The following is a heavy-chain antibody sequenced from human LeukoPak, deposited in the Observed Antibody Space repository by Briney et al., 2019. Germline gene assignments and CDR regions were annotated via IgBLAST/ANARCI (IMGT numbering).Heavy chain of an antibody. CDR2: IYFSGST. J-gene: IGHJ3*02. Sequence: SETLSLTCSGSGGSISRGGYYWNWIRQHPEKGPEWIGYIYFSGSTYYNPSLKSRVTISVDTSKNQFSLKLSSVTAADAAVYYCARSNTDLEAFDIWGQGTMVTVSS. CDR3: ARSNTDLEAFDI. V-gene: IGHV4-31*03. D-gene: IGHD5-18*01. CDR1: GGSISRGGYY.